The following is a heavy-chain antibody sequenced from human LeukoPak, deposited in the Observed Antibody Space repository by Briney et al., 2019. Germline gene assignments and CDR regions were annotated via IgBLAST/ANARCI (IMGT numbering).Heavy chain of an antibody. Sequence: GGSLRLSCAASEFTFSTYWMHWVRQAPGKGLVWVSCINSDGSSTNYADSVKGRFTISRDNAKNTLYLQMNSLSTEDTAVYYCASGYSSDYGGNVYWGRGTLVTVSS. V-gene: IGHV3-74*01. CDR1: EFTFSTYW. J-gene: IGHJ4*02. CDR2: INSDGSST. D-gene: IGHD4-23*01. CDR3: ASGYSSDYGGNVY.